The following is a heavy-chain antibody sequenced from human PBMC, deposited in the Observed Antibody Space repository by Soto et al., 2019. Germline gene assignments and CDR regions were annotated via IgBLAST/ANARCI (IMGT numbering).Heavy chain of an antibody. Sequence: EVQLLESGGGLVQPGRSLILSCAASGFTFSNYAMSWVRQAPGQGLDWVSAISGSGGTTYYADSMKGRFTISRDNSKNTLFLQMNSLRAEDAAVYYCAKFFVETGSNSGWPWSFHYWGQGTLVTVSS. CDR1: GFTFSNYA. D-gene: IGHD6-25*01. CDR3: AKFFVETGSNSGWPWSFHY. CDR2: ISGSGGTT. J-gene: IGHJ4*02. V-gene: IGHV3-23*01.